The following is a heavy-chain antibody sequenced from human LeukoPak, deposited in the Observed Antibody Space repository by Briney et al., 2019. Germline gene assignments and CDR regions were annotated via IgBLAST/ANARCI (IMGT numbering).Heavy chain of an antibody. CDR3: ARGGTGDLDY. Sequence: SETLSLTCTVSGGSISTYYWSWIRQPPGKGLEWIGYIYYSASTNYNPSLKSRVTISVDTSKNQFSLRLTSVTAADTAVYYCARGGTGDLDYWGQGTLVTVSS. CDR2: IYYSAST. V-gene: IGHV4-59*01. CDR1: GGSISTYY. D-gene: IGHD7-27*01. J-gene: IGHJ4*02.